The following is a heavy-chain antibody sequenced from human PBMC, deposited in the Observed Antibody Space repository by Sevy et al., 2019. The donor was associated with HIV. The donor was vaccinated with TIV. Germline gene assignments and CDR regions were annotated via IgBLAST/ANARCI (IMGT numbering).Heavy chain of an antibody. CDR3: ARAKPEDIVVVTAAMDV. CDR2: ISYDGSNK. V-gene: IGHV3-30*04. J-gene: IGHJ6*02. Sequence: GGSLRLSCAASGFTFSSYAMHWVRQAPGKGLEWVAVISYDGSNKYYADSVKGRFTISRDNSKNTLYLQMNSLRAEDTAVYYCARAKPEDIVVVTAAMDVWGQGTTVTVSS. D-gene: IGHD2-2*01. CDR1: GFTFSSYA.